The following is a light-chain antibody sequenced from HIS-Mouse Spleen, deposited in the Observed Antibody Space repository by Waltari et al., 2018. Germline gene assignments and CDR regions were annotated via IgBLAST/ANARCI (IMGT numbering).Light chain of an antibody. Sequence: QSVLTQPPSASGTPGQRVTISCSGSSSNIGSNTVNWYHQHPGTAPKLHIYSNNQRPSGVPDRFSDSKSGTSASLAISGLQSEDEADYYCAAWDDSLNGWVFGGGTKLTVL. CDR3: AAWDDSLNGWV. CDR2: SNN. J-gene: IGLJ3*02. CDR1: SSNIGSNT. V-gene: IGLV1-44*01.